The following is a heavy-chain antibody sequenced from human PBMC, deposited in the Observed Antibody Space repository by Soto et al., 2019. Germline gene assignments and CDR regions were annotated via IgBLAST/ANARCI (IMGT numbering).Heavy chain of an antibody. CDR1: GGTFSSYA. V-gene: IGHV1-69*06. CDR2: IIPIFSSA. D-gene: IGHD6-13*01. Sequence: VQLVQSGAELNKPGSSVKVSCKASGGTFSSYAISWVRQAPGQGHEWMGGIIPIFSSAKYAQEFQGIVTITADNSSSTAYMALSSLTSEDTAVYYCARGGFGSSCYAFDYWGQGTLVTVSS. J-gene: IGHJ4*02. CDR3: ARGGFGSSCYAFDY.